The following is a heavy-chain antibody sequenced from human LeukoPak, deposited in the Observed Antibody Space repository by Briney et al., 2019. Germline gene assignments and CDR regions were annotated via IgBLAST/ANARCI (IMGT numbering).Heavy chain of an antibody. V-gene: IGHV3-23*01. CDR1: GFTFSIYA. Sequence: GGSLRLSCAASGFTFSIYAMSWVRQAPEKRLEWVSAISGSGASTYYAGSVKGRFTISRDNSKNTLYLQMNSLRAEDTAVYYCAKGSKAHPLRGSYLDYWGQGTLVTVSS. CDR2: ISGSGAST. D-gene: IGHD1-26*01. CDR3: AKGSKAHPLRGSYLDY. J-gene: IGHJ4*02.